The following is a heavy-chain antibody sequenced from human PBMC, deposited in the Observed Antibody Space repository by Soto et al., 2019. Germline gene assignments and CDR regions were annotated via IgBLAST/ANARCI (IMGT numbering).Heavy chain of an antibody. J-gene: IGHJ6*02. D-gene: IGHD6-6*01. CDR1: GGSISSGGYY. CDR2: NYYSGIT. V-gene: IGHV4-31*03. CDR3: ARGSSIAGLYYGMDV. Sequence: QVQLQESGPGLVKPSQTLSLTCTVSGGSISSGGYYWTWIRQHPGTGLEWIGYNYYSGITYYNPSLKSRVTISLDTSKNQFSLKLSSVTAADTAGYYCARGSSIAGLYYGMDVWGQGTTVTVSS.